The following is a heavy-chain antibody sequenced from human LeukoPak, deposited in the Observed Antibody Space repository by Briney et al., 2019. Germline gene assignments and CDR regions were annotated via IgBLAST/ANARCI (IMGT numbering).Heavy chain of an antibody. CDR1: GFTFSSSA. V-gene: IGHV3-23*01. CDR3: AKKVAAGFYYFDY. D-gene: IGHD6-13*01. CDR2: ISSSGGST. Sequence: PGGSLRLSCAASGFTFSSSAMSWVRQAPGKGLEWVSGISSSGGSTYYADSVKGRFTISRDNSKNTLYLQMNSLRAEDTAVYYCAKKVAAGFYYFDYWGQGTLVTVSS. J-gene: IGHJ4*02.